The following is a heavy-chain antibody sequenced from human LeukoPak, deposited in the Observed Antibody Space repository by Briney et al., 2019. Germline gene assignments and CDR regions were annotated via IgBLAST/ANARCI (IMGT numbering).Heavy chain of an antibody. CDR1: GYTFTGYY. CDR3: ARDEVAATNWFDP. J-gene: IGHJ5*02. CDR2: INPNSGGT. D-gene: IGHD2-15*01. V-gene: IGHV1-2*06. Sequence: ASVKVSCKASGYTFTGYYMHWVRQAPGQGLEWMGRINPNSGGTNYAQKFQGRVTMTRDTSISTAYMELSRLRSDDTAVYYCARDEVAATNWFDPWGQGTLVTVSS.